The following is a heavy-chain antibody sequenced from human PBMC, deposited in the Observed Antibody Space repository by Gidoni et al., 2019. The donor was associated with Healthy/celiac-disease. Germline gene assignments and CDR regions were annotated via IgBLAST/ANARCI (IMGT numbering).Heavy chain of an antibody. CDR2: IYYSGST. J-gene: IGHJ4*02. Sequence: QVQLQESGPGLVKPSETLSLTCTVSGGPVSSGSYYWSWIRQPPGKGLEWIGYIYYSGSTNYNPSLKSRVTISVDTSKNQFSLKLSSVTAADTAVYYCARDPSSGSYFDYWGQGTLVTVSS. D-gene: IGHD1-26*01. CDR3: ARDPSSGSYFDY. CDR1: GGPVSSGSYY. V-gene: IGHV4-61*01.